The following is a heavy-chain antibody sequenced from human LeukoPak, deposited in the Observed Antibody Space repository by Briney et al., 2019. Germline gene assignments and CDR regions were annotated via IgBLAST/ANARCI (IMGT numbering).Heavy chain of an antibody. CDR1: GGSISNYY. D-gene: IGHD3-9*01. V-gene: IGHV4-59*01. Sequence: SETLSLTCTVSGGSISNYYWSWIRQPPGKGLEWVGYIHYSGSANYNRSLKSRVTISVDTSKNQFSLKLSSVTAADTAVYYCARDPKVNILTGYSNWFDPWGQGTLVTVSS. CDR3: ARDPKVNILTGYSNWFDP. CDR2: IHYSGSA. J-gene: IGHJ5*02.